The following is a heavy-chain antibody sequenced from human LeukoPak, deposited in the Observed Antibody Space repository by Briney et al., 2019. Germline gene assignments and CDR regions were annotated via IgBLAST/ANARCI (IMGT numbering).Heavy chain of an antibody. CDR2: ISYDGSNK. Sequence: GGSLRLSCAASGFTFSSYAMHWVRQAPGKGPEWVAVISYDGSNKYYADSVKGRFTISRDNSKNTLYLQMNSLRAEDTAVYYCARDYDYVWGSDYYFDYWGQGTLVTVSS. V-gene: IGHV3-30-3*01. D-gene: IGHD3-16*01. CDR1: GFTFSSYA. CDR3: ARDYDYVWGSDYYFDY. J-gene: IGHJ4*02.